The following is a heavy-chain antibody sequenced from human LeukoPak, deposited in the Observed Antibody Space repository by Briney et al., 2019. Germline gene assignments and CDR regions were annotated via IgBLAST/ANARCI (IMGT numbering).Heavy chain of an antibody. D-gene: IGHD3-22*01. V-gene: IGHV3-7*03. CDR3: ARDKEPWLSLNYYMDV. J-gene: IGHJ6*03. Sequence: PGGSLRLSCAASGFTFSSYWMSWVRQAPGKGLEWVANRKQDGSEKYYVDSVKGRFTISRDNAKNSLYLQMNSLRAEDTALYYCARDKEPWLSLNYYMDVWGKGTTVTVSS. CDR1: GFTFSSYW. CDR2: RKQDGSEK.